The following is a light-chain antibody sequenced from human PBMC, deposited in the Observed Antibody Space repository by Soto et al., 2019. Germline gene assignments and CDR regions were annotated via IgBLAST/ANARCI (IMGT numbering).Light chain of an antibody. CDR3: KQLNSYPR. Sequence: DIQLTQSPSFLSASVGDRVTITCRASQGISSYLAWYQQKPGKAPKLLIYAASTLQSGVPSRFSGSGSGTEFTLTISSLQPEDFATYYCKQLNSYPRFGQGTKVEIK. V-gene: IGKV1-9*01. CDR2: AAS. J-gene: IGKJ1*01. CDR1: QGISSY.